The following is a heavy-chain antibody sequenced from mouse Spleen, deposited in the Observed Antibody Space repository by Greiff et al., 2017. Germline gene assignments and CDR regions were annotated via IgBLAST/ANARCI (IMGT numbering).Heavy chain of an antibody. D-gene: IGHD2-2*01. CDR2: IDPEDGET. CDR3: AEDCGNDEEVWFAY. Sequence: DVKLVESGAELVKPGASVKLSCTASGFNIKDYYMHWVKQRTEQGLEWIGRIDPEDGETKYAPKFQGKATITADTSSNTAYLQLSSLTSEDTAVYYCAEDCGNDEEVWFAYWGQGTLVTVSA. J-gene: IGHJ3*01. V-gene: IGHV14-2*01. CDR1: GFNIKDYY.